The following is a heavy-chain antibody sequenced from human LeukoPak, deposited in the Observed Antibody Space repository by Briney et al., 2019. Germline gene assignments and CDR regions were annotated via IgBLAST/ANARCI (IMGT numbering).Heavy chain of an antibody. Sequence: GGSLRLSCAASGFAFNTYAMTWVRQAPGKGLEWVSSTSGGGGNTYYADSVKGRFTISRDNSKNTLYLQMNSLRAEDTAVYYCARDTVFPDYWGQGTLVTVSS. CDR1: GFAFNTYA. V-gene: IGHV3-23*01. CDR3: ARDTVFPDY. J-gene: IGHJ4*02. D-gene: IGHD3-16*01. CDR2: TSGGGGNT.